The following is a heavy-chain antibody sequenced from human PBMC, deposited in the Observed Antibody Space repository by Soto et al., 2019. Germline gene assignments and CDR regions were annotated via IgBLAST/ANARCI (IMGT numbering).Heavy chain of an antibody. CDR1: GFSFCTYA. CDR3: AKGAARYFDY. Sequence: EVQLLESGGGLVQPGGSLRLSCVAPGFSFCTYAMTWVRQVPGKGLEWVSTISGGIGSTFYADSVKGRFTISRDISKKMLFLHMNGLRGEDTGTYYCAKGAARYFDYWGRGTLVTVSS. V-gene: IGHV3-23*01. J-gene: IGHJ4*02. D-gene: IGHD1-26*01. CDR2: ISGGIGST.